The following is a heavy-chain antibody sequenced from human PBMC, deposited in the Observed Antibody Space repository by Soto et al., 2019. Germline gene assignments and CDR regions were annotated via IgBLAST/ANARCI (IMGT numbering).Heavy chain of an antibody. V-gene: IGHV3-21*01. Sequence: VQVVESGGGLVKPGGSLRLSCNFTFSMYSMNWVRQAPVKGLEWVASISSGSAFIKYADSVKGRFSISRDNAKNSVSLQMNSLRAEDTAMYYCTRDQGGSYDSWFDPWGRGTLVTVSS. CDR3: TRDQGGSYDSWFDP. CDR1: TFSMYS. J-gene: IGHJ5*02. CDR2: ISSGSAFI. D-gene: IGHD1-26*01.